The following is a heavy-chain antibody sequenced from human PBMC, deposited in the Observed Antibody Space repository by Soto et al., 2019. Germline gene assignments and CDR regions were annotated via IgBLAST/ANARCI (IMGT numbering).Heavy chain of an antibody. CDR3: ARVQWFIVPFDP. Sequence: EVQLLESGGGLVQPGGSLTLSRVASGFTFSTYAMCWVRQAPGKGLEWVSAITNGGSTYYADSVKGRFTISRDNSDNTLFLQMHSLRAEDTAVYYCARVQWFIVPFDPWGQGTLVTVSS. J-gene: IGHJ5*02. V-gene: IGHV3-23*01. CDR2: ITNGGST. D-gene: IGHD2-8*01. CDR1: GFTFSTYA.